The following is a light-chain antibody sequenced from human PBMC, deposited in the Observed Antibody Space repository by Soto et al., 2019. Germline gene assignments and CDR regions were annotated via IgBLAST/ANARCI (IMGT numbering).Light chain of an antibody. J-gene: IGLJ3*02. CDR1: SSNIGAGYD. CDR2: GNS. Sequence: QSVLTQPPSVSGAPGQRVTISCTGSSSNIGAGYDVHWYQQLPGTAPKLLIYGNSNRPSGVPDRFSGSKSGTSASLAITGLQAEDEHAYYCQAYDHRRSGWVFGGGTKRTVL. V-gene: IGLV1-40*01. CDR3: QAYDHRRSGWV.